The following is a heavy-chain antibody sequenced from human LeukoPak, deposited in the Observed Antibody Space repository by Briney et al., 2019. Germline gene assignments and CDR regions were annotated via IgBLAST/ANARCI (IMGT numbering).Heavy chain of an antibody. D-gene: IGHD3-16*01. V-gene: IGHV4-34*01. CDR2: INHSGST. CDR3: ARVCVGGRSCMDV. Sequence: SGTLSLTCAVYGGSFSGYYWSWIRQPPGKGLEWIGEINHSGSTNYNPSLKSRVTISVDTSKNQFSLKLSSVTAADMAVYYCARVCVGGRSCMDVWGKGTTVTISS. J-gene: IGHJ6*03. CDR1: GGSFSGYY.